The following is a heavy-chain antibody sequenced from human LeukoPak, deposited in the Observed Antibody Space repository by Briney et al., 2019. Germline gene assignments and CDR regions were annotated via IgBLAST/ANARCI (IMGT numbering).Heavy chain of an antibody. CDR3: AKNMAQPEGGDGNWFDP. CDR2: ISYDGSNK. Sequence: PGRSLRLSCAASGFTFSSYGMHWVRQAPGKGLEWVAVISYDGSNKYYADSVKGRFTISRDNSKNTLYLQMNSLRAEDTAVYYCAKNMAQPEGGDGNWFDPWGQGTLVTVSS. J-gene: IGHJ5*02. CDR1: GFTFSSYG. D-gene: IGHD1/OR15-1a*01. V-gene: IGHV3-30*18.